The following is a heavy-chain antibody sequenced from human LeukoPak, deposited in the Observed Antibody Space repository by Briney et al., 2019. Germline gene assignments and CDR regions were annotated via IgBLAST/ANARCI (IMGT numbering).Heavy chain of an antibody. Sequence: ASVKVSCKASGYTFTSYGLSWVRQAPGQGLEWMGWISPSNGNTNYAQNLQGRVTMTTDTSTSTAYMELRSLRSDDTAVYYCARGEYGEHLSDYWGQGTLVTVSS. CDR1: GYTFTSYG. CDR2: ISPSNGNT. D-gene: IGHD4-17*01. CDR3: ARGEYGEHLSDY. V-gene: IGHV1-18*01. J-gene: IGHJ4*02.